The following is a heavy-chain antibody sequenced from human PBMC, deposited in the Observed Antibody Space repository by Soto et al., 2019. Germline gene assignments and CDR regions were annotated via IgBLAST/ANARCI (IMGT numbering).Heavy chain of an antibody. J-gene: IGHJ4*02. CDR3: TRGHGDFAGDFDY. Sequence: QGQLVQSGAEVKWPGASVKVSCKASGYPFNKYSISWVRQAPGQGLEWMGWISASNGNRNYAHKFQGRVTLGTDTSTSTAYMELRNLRSDDTAVYYCTRGHGDFAGDFDYWGQGTLVTVSS. CDR1: GYPFNKYS. D-gene: IGHD4-17*01. CDR2: ISASNGNR. V-gene: IGHV1-18*04.